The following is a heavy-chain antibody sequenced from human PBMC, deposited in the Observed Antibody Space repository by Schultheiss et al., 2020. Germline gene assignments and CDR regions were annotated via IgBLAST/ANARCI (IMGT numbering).Heavy chain of an antibody. CDR3: AKDRGSSGWYDAFDI. CDR2: ISGSGGST. D-gene: IGHD6-19*01. CDR1: GFTFSDYY. J-gene: IGHJ3*02. V-gene: IGHV3-23*01. Sequence: GESLKISCAASGFTFSDYYMSWIRQAPGKGLEWVSAISGSGGSTYYADSVKGRFTISRDNSKNTLYLQMNSLRAEDTAVYYCAKDRGSSGWYDAFDIWGQGTMVTVSS.